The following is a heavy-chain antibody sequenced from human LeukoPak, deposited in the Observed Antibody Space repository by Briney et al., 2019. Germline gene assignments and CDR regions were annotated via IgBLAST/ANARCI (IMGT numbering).Heavy chain of an antibody. V-gene: IGHV4-59*08. CDR1: GGSTSNYY. CDR2: IYYSGST. D-gene: IGHD3-10*01. CDR3: ARQDYYGSGSYWPRGERTDY. Sequence: SETLSLTCTVSGGSTSNYYWSWIRQPPGKGLEWIGYIYYSGSTYYNPSLKSRVTISVDTSKNQFSLKLSSVTAADTAVYYCARQDYYGSGSYWPRGERTDYWGQGTLVTVSS. J-gene: IGHJ4*02.